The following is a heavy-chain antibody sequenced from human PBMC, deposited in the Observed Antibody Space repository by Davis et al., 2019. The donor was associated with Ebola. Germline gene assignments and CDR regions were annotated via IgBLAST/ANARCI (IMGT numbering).Heavy chain of an antibody. J-gene: IGHJ5*02. CDR3: ARAIQSYNWFDH. D-gene: IGHD5-18*01. CDR1: GFTFSGYT. CDR2: ISTSSSTI. V-gene: IGHV3-48*02. Sequence: PGGSLRLSCAASGFTFSGYTMNWIRQAPGQGLEWVSYISTSSSTIYYADSVRGRFTVSRDNAKKSLYLQMNSLRDEDTAVYYCARAIQSYNWFDHWGQGNLVTVSS.